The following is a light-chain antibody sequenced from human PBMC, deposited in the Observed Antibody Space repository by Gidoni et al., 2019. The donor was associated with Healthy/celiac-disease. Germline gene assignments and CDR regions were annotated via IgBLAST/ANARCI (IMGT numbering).Light chain of an antibody. CDR1: SGSLASNY. CDR3: QSYDSSNLWV. Sequence: NFMLTQPHSVSESPGKTVTISCTRSSGSLASNYVQWYQQRPCSSPTTVIYEDNQRPSGVPDRFSGSIDSSSNSASLTISGLKTEDEADYYCQSYDSSNLWVFGGGTKLTVL. J-gene: IGLJ3*02. V-gene: IGLV6-57*01. CDR2: EDN.